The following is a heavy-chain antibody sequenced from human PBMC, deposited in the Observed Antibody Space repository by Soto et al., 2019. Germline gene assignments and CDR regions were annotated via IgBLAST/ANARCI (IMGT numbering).Heavy chain of an antibody. J-gene: IGHJ4*02. CDR2: IYYSGST. CDR1: GGSISSYY. Sequence: QVQLQESGPGLVKPSETLSLTCTVSGGSISSYYWSWIRQPPGKGLEWIGYIYYSGSTNYNPSLNCRVTISVATSKNQSSLVLSFVTAADTAVYYCARRYGGSIDYWGQGTLVTVSS. D-gene: IGHD2-15*01. V-gene: IGHV4-59*08. CDR3: ARRYGGSIDY.